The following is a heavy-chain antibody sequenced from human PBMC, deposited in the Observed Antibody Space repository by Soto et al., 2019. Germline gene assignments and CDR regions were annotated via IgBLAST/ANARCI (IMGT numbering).Heavy chain of an antibody. CDR3: AIAHYSNYPSLCCCYGMDV. CDR1: GGTFSSYA. J-gene: IGHJ6*02. V-gene: IGHV1-69*01. CDR2: IIAIFGTA. Sequence: QVQLVQSGAEVKKPGSSVKLSCKASGGTFSSYAISWVRQAPGQGLEWMGGIIAIFGTANYAQKFQGRVTITADESTSTAYMEPRSLRSEDTAVYYCAIAHYSNYPSLCCCYGMDVWGQGTTVTVSS. D-gene: IGHD4-4*01.